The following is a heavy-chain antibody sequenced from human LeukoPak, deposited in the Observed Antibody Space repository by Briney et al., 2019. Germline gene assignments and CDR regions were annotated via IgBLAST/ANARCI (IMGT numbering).Heavy chain of an antibody. V-gene: IGHV4-39*01. Sequence: SETLSLTCTVPGGSISSSSYYWGWIRQPPGKGLEWIGSIYYSGSTYYNPSLKSRVTISVDTSKNQFSLKLSSVTAADTAVYYCARLLRGSSSSGPPDYWGQGNPGHRLL. D-gene: IGHD6-6*01. J-gene: IGHJ4*02. CDR1: GGSISSSSYY. CDR3: ARLLRGSSSSGPPDY. CDR2: IYYSGST.